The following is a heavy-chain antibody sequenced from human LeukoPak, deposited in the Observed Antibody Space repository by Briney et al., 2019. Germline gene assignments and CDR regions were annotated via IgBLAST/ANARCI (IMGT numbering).Heavy chain of an antibody. J-gene: IGHJ3*02. Sequence: GGSLRLSCAASGFTLSNHWMIWVRQAPGKGLECVANIKQDGIEKYYLDSVKGRFTISRDNAKNSVYLQMNSLRAEDTAVYYCAREAHDAFDIWGQGTMVTVSS. CDR2: IKQDGIEK. CDR3: AREAHDAFDI. CDR1: GFTLSNHW. V-gene: IGHV3-7*01.